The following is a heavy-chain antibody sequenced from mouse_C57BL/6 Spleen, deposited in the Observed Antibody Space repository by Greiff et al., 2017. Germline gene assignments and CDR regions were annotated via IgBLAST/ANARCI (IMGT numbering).Heavy chain of an antibody. J-gene: IGHJ4*01. Sequence: VQLQQPGAELVRPGSSVKLSCKASGYTFTSYWMHWVKQRPIQGLEWIGNIDPSDSETHYNQKFKDKATLTVDKSSSTAYMQLSSLTSEDSAVYYCARLGGYDYDGAMDYWGQGTSVTVSS. D-gene: IGHD2-4*01. CDR2: IDPSDSET. CDR1: GYTFTSYW. V-gene: IGHV1-52*01. CDR3: ARLGGYDYDGAMDY.